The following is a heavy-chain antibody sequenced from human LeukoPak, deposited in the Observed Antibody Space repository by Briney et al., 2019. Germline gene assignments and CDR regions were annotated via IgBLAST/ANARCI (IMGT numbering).Heavy chain of an antibody. CDR3: ASSYIVVVPAAMGFDP. CDR2: INPNSGGT. CDR1: GYTFTGYY. J-gene: IGHJ5*02. D-gene: IGHD2-2*01. V-gene: IGHV1-2*02. Sequence: ASVKVSCKASGYTFTGYYMHWVRQAPGQGLEWMGWINPNSGGTNYAQKFQGRVTMTRDTSISTAYMELSRLGSDDTAVYYCASSYIVVVPAAMGFDPWGQGTLVTVSS.